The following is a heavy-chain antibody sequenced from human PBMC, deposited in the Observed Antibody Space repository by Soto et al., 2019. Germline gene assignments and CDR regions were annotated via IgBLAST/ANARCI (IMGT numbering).Heavy chain of an antibody. CDR1: GYTFTYYT. CDR3: TRDYYDSSGYYPKFDY. D-gene: IGHD3-22*01. V-gene: IGHV1-3*05. J-gene: IGHJ4*02. Sequence: QVQLVQSGAEEKKPGASVTVSCKASGYTFTYYTVHWVRQAPGQRLEWMGWINAGDGNTKYSPNFQGRVTITKDTSACTVYMELSSLRSEDTAVYFCTRDYYDSSGYYPKFDYWGQGTLVTVSS. CDR2: INAGDGNT.